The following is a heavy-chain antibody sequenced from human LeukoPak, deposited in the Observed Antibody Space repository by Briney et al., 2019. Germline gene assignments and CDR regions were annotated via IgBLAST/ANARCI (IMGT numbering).Heavy chain of an antibody. Sequence: GGSLRLSCAASRFTFSSYGMHWVRQAPGKGLEWVAFIRYDGSNNYYADSVKGRFTISRDNSKNTLYLQMNSLRAEDTAVYSCAKDQWLVLDYWGQGTLVTVSS. CDR3: AKDQWLVLDY. CDR2: IRYDGSNN. CDR1: RFTFSSYG. D-gene: IGHD6-19*01. J-gene: IGHJ4*02. V-gene: IGHV3-30*02.